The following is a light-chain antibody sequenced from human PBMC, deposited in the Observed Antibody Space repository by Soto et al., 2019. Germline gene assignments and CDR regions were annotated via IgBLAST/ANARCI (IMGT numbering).Light chain of an antibody. CDR3: QQYDKWPPSNT. J-gene: IGKJ2*01. Sequence: EIVLTQSPGTLSLSPGERATLSCRASQSLSSNYLAWYQQKPGQAPRLLIYGASSRATGIPDRFSGSGSGTDFTLTISRLEPEDFAVYYCQQYDKWPPSNTFGQGTKLEIK. V-gene: IGKV3-20*01. CDR1: QSLSSNY. CDR2: GAS.